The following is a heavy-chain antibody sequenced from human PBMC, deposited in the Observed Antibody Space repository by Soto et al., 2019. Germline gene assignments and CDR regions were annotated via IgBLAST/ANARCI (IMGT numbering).Heavy chain of an antibody. Sequence: ASVKVSCKASGYTFSGYYIHWLRQAPGQGLEWMGWINPKSGGTNYAQKFQGRVTVTRDTPTSTAYMELSRLTSDDTAVCYCARSLTEGYCTITGCYTRPLYGMDVWGQGTTVTVSS. CDR3: ARSLTEGYCTITGCYTRPLYGMDV. V-gene: IGHV1-2*02. J-gene: IGHJ6*02. CDR1: GYTFSGYY. CDR2: INPKSGGT. D-gene: IGHD2-2*02.